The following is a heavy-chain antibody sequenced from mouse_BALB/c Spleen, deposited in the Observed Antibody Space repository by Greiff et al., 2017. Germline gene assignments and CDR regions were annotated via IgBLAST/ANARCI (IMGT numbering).Heavy chain of an antibody. D-gene: IGHD3-1*01. CDR1: GFTFSDYY. CDR2: ISDGGSYT. J-gene: IGHJ3*01. Sequence: EVQLVESGGGLVKPGGSLKLSCAASGFTFSDYYMYWVRQTPEKRLEWVATISDGGSYTYYPDSVKGRFTISRDNAKNNLYLQMSSLKSEDTAMYYCARDSSGFAWFAYWGQGTLVTVSA. V-gene: IGHV5-4*02. CDR3: ARDSSGFAWFAY.